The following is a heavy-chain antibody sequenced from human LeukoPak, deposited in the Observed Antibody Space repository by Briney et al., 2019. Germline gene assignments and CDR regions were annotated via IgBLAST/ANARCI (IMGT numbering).Heavy chain of an antibody. V-gene: IGHV4-59*01. CDR3: ARRGRNSSGWQDYL. J-gene: IGHJ4*02. CDR1: GGSISSYY. D-gene: IGHD6-25*01. CDR2: IYHTGST. Sequence: PSETLSLTCTVSGGSISSYYWSWIRQPPGKGLEWIASIYHTGSTNYNPSLSSRVTISIDTAKNQFSLKLTSVTAADTAVYYCARRGRNSSGWQDYLWGQGTLVTVSS.